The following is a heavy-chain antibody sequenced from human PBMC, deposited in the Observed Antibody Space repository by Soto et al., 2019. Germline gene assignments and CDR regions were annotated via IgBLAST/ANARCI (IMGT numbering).Heavy chain of an antibody. CDR1: GFTFSSYG. Sequence: VQLVESGGGVVQPGRSLRLSCAASGFTFSSYGMHWVRQAPGEGLVWVSRISGEGTVTDYAESVKGRFTVSRDIAKSTVFLQMNSLRVEDTAVYYCARIGFLGEGDFWGQGNLVTVSS. CDR3: ARIGFLGEGDF. V-gene: IGHV3-74*02. CDR2: ISGEGTVT. J-gene: IGHJ4*02. D-gene: IGHD3-16*01.